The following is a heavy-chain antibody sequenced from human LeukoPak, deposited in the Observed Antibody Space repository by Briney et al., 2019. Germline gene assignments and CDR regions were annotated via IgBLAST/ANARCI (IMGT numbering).Heavy chain of an antibody. CDR2: IYHSGST. CDR3: ARGVVVISSGDY. J-gene: IGHJ4*02. D-gene: IGHD3-22*01. Sequence: SETLSLTCTVSGGSISSSSYYWGWIRQPPGKGLEWIGSIYHSGSTYYNPSLKSRVTISVDTSKNQFSLKLSSVTAADTAVFLCARGVVVISSGDYWGQGTLVTVSS. CDR1: GGSISSSSYY. V-gene: IGHV4-39*07.